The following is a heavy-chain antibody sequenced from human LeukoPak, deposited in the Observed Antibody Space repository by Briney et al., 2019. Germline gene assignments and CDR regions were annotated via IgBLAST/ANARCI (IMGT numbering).Heavy chain of an antibody. CDR1: GGTFSSYA. V-gene: IGHV1-69*13. CDR3: ARDATGTRPITFDMDV. CDR2: IIPIFGTT. J-gene: IGHJ6*02. Sequence: SVKVSCKASGGTFSSYAISWVRQAPGQGLEWMGGIIPIFGTTNYAQKLQGRVTITADESTSTAYMELSSLRSDDTAVYYCARDATGTRPITFDMDVWGQGTTVTVSS. D-gene: IGHD1/OR15-1a*01.